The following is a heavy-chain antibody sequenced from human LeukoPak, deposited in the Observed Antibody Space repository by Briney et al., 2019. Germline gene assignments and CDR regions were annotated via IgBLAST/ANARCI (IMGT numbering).Heavy chain of an antibody. CDR1: GYTFISYD. V-gene: IGHV1-8*01. D-gene: IGHD1-7*01. CDR3: ARGVGGLGNLDV. J-gene: IGHJ6*04. Sequence: ASVTVSCKASGYTFISYDIDWVGQVTGQGLEWRGWMNTKSGNTDYAQKFKRRVTITRNTSINTAYLELSSLPSDDTALYFCARGVGGLGNLDVWGKGTTVIISS. CDR2: MNTKSGNT.